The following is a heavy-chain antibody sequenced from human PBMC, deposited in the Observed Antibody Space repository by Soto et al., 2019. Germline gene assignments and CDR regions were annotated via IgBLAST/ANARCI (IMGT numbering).Heavy chain of an antibody. V-gene: IGHV1-69*02. CDR1: GGSFSTYP. CDR3: AALVSHDAMATIRLGLDY. Sequence: QVQLVQSGAEVKKPGSSVKVSCKTSGGSFSTYPINWVRHAPGQGLEWLGRIIPILDISNYAQKFQDRVTITADKSTSTAYMELSSLKSEDTAVYYCAALVSHDAMATIRLGLDYWGQGTLLTVSS. D-gene: IGHD5-12*01. J-gene: IGHJ4*02. CDR2: IIPILDIS.